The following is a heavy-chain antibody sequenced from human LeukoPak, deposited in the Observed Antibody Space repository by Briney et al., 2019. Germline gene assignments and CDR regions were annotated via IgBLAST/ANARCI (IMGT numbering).Heavy chain of an antibody. Sequence: ASVKVSCKASGYTFTSYDINWVRRATGQGLEWMGWMNPNSGNTGYAQEFQGRVTMTRNTSISTAYMELSSLRSEDTAVYYCARGYGKRFGELLLCYWGQGTLVTVSS. CDR1: GYTFTSYD. CDR3: ARGYGKRFGELLLCY. V-gene: IGHV1-8*01. D-gene: IGHD3-10*01. CDR2: MNPNSGNT. J-gene: IGHJ4*02.